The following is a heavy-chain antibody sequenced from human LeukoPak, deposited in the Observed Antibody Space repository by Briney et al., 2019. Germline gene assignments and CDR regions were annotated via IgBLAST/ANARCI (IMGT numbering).Heavy chain of an antibody. CDR1: GFTFSSYG. J-gene: IGHJ4*02. CDR2: ISYDGSNK. Sequence: GGSLRLSCAASGFTFSSYGMHWVRQAPGKGLEWVAVISYDGSNKYYADSVEGRFTISRDNSKNTLYLQMNSLRAEDTAVYYCAKETLYCSSTSCYSYFDYWGQGTLVTVSS. V-gene: IGHV3-30*18. D-gene: IGHD2-2*01. CDR3: AKETLYCSSTSCYSYFDY.